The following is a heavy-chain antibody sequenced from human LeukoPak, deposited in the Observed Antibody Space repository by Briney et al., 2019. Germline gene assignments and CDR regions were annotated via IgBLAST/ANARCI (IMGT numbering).Heavy chain of an antibody. CDR2: ISSSSSYI. V-gene: IGHV3-21*01. Sequence: PGGSLRLSCAASGFTFSSYSMNWVRQAPGKGLEWVSSISSSSSYIYYADSVKGRFTISGDNAKNSLYLQMNSLRAEDTAVYYCARQMVRGVIRGFDYWGQGTLVTVSS. CDR1: GFTFSSYS. J-gene: IGHJ4*02. D-gene: IGHD3-10*01. CDR3: ARQMVRGVIRGFDY.